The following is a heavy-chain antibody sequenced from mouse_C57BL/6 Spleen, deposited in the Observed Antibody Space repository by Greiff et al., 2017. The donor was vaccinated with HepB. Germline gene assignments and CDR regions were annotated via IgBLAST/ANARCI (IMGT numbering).Heavy chain of an antibody. V-gene: IGHV2-6-1*01. CDR1: GFSLTSYG. CDR2: IWSDGST. CDR3: ARQGAYDYDGYYAMDY. Sequence: QVQLKESGPGLVAPSQSLSITCTVSGFSLTSYGVHWVHQPPGKGLEWLVVIWSDGSTTYNSALKSRLSISKDNSKSQVFLKMNSLQTDDTAMYYCARQGAYDYDGYYAMDYWGLGTSVTVSS. J-gene: IGHJ4*01. D-gene: IGHD2-4*01.